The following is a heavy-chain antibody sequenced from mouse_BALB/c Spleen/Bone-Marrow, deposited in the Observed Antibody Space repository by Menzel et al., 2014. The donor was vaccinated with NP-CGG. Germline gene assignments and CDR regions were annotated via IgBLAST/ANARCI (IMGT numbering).Heavy chain of an antibody. CDR1: GYTFTDYN. D-gene: IGHD2-10*02. V-gene: IGHV1S29*02. Sequence: EVKLMESGPELVKPGASVKISCKASGYTFTDYNMHWVKQSHGKSLEWIGYIYPYNGGTGYNQKFKSKATLAVDNSSSTAYIGLRSLTSEDSAVYYCTRREYGNYGYAMDYWGQRTSVNVSS. CDR2: IYPYNGGT. J-gene: IGHJ4*01. CDR3: TRREYGNYGYAMDY.